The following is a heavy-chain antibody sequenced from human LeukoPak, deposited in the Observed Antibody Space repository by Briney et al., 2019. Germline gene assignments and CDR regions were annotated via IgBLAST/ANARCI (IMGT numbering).Heavy chain of an antibody. Sequence: GGSLRLSCAASGFTFSRYNMNWVRQAPGKGLVWVSRINSDGSSTSYADSVKGRFTISRDNAKNTLYLQMNSLRAEDTAVYYCARDVGYYYDSSGRSGMDVWGQGTTVTVSS. D-gene: IGHD3-22*01. CDR3: ARDVGYYYDSSGRSGMDV. CDR1: GFTFSRYN. J-gene: IGHJ6*02. CDR2: INSDGSST. V-gene: IGHV3-74*01.